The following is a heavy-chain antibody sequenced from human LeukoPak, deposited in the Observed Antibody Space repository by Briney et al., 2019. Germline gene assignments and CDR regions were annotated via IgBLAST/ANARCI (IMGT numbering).Heavy chain of an antibody. J-gene: IGHJ3*02. V-gene: IGHV3-30-3*01. Sequence: GGSLRLSCAAYGFTFSAYTIHWVRQAPGKGLEWVAVMSNDGSIKKYANSVKGRFTISRDNSKNTLYLQMDSLRAEDTAVYYCARELTIFGVVIQRYDTFDIWGQGTMVTVSS. D-gene: IGHD3-3*01. CDR1: GFTFSAYT. CDR2: MSNDGSIK. CDR3: ARELTIFGVVIQRYDTFDI.